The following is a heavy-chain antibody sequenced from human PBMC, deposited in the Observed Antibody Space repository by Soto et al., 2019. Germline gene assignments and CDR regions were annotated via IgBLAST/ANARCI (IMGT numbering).Heavy chain of an antibody. D-gene: IGHD2-2*02. V-gene: IGHV3-23*01. CDR3: ARGDCSAAGCYIHYYYGMDV. Sequence: LRLSCAAAGFTFRNYAMSWVRQAPGKGLEWVPAIDRSGGTSYYADSVKGRFTISRDNAKNTLYLQMNSLRADDTAVYYCARGDCSAAGCYIHYYYGMDVWGQGTTVTVSS. CDR2: IDRSGGTS. J-gene: IGHJ6*02. CDR1: GFTFRNYA.